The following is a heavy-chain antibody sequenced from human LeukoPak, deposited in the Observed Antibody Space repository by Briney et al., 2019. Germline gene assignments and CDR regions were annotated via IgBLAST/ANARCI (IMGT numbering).Heavy chain of an antibody. D-gene: IGHD2-2*01. J-gene: IGHJ4*02. CDR1: GYSFTTYW. V-gene: IGHV5-51*01. CDR3: ARLWTRWCSSTSCYGGGSSGSSFDY. Sequence: GESLKISCKGSGYSFTTYWIGWVRQMPGKGLERMGIIYPGDSDTRYSPSFRGQVTISADKSISTAYLQWSSLKASDTAMYYCARLWTRWCSSTSCYGGGSSGSSFDYWGQGTLVTVSS. CDR2: IYPGDSDT.